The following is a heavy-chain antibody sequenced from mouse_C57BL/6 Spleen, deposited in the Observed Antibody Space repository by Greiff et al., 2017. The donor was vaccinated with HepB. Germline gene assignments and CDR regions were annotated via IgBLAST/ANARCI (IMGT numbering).Heavy chain of an antibody. J-gene: IGHJ4*01. D-gene: IGHD2-1*01. Sequence: EVKLMESGGGLVQPGGSLSLSCAASGFTFTDYYMSWVRQPPGKALEWLGFIRNKANGYTTEYSASVKGRFTISRDNSQSILYLQRNALRAEDSATYSGARYGGGNEALTNWGQGTAVTVSA. CDR1: GFTFTDYY. V-gene: IGHV7-3*01. CDR2: IRNKANGYTT. CDR3: ARYGGGNEALTN.